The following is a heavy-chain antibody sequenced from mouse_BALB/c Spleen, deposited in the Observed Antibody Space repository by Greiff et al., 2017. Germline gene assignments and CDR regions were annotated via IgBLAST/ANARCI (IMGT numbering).Heavy chain of an antibody. Sequence: EVQLQQSGAELVKPGASVTISCTASGYSFTDYNMGWVMQSHGKNLEWSGDINTNYDSTSYNPKFKGKATLTVDKSSSTAYMELLILTYEDTADYYCTRYYARCDWYFDVWGAGTTVTVSS. D-gene: IGHD1-1*01. V-gene: IGHV1-18*01. CDR2: INTNYDST. J-gene: IGHJ1*01. CDR1: GYSFTDYN. CDR3: TRYYARCDWYFDV.